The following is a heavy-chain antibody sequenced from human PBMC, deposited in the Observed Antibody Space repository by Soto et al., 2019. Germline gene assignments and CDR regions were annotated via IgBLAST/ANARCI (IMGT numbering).Heavy chain of an antibody. V-gene: IGHV3-33*01. CDR3: ASSGGYNWFDP. CDR1: GFTFSSDG. D-gene: IGHD2-15*01. J-gene: IGHJ5*02. CDR2: IWYDGSNK. Sequence: QVQLVESGGGVVQPGRSLRLSCAASGFTFSSDGMHWVRQAPGKGLEWVAVIWYDGSNKYYADSVKGRFTISRDNSKNTLYLQMNSLRAEDTAVYYCASSGGYNWFDPWGQGTLVTVSS.